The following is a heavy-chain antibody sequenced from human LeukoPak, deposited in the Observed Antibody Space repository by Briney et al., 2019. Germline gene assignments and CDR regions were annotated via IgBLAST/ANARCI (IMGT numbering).Heavy chain of an antibody. V-gene: IGHV3-30*02. Sequence: PGGSLRLPCAASGFTFSSYGMHWVRQAPGKGLEWAAFIRYDGSNKYYADSVKGRFTISRDNSKNTLYLQMNSLRAEDTAVYYCAKDRSGDSYYFDYWGQGTLVTVSS. CDR2: IRYDGSNK. J-gene: IGHJ4*02. CDR3: AKDRSGDSYYFDY. D-gene: IGHD4-17*01. CDR1: GFTFSSYG.